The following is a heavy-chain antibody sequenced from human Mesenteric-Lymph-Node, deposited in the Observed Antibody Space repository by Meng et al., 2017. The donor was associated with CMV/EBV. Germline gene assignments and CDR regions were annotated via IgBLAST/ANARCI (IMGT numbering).Heavy chain of an antibody. Sequence: GGSLRLSCEASGFTFSSYFSSYNMNWVRQAPGKGLEWVSSISGDSTYIYYGDSVKGRFTISRDNAKNSLYLQMNSLRADDTAVYYCVRGSGEGWQLATKNWFDPWGQGALVTVSS. V-gene: IGHV3-21*01. CDR2: ISGDSTYI. CDR3: VRGSGEGWQLATKNWFDP. D-gene: IGHD6-6*01. J-gene: IGHJ5*02. CDR1: GFTFSSYFSSYN.